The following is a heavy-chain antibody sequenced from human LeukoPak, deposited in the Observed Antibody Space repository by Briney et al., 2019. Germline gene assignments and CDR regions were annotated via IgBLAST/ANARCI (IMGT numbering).Heavy chain of an antibody. CDR3: ARDRSYVGFDY. D-gene: IGHD4-23*01. V-gene: IGHV3-69-1*01. CDR1: GFTFTDYT. Sequence: PGGSLRLSCAASGFTFTDYTINWVCQAPGKGLEWVSSISTSSSIYYADSVKGRFTVSRDNAKNSVYLQTNSLRAEDTAVYYCARDRSYVGFDYWGQGTLVTVSS. J-gene: IGHJ4*02. CDR2: ISTSSSI.